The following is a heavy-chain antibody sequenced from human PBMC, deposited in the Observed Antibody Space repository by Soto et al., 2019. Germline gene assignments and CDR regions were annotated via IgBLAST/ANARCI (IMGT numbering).Heavy chain of an antibody. J-gene: IGHJ5*01. V-gene: IGHV1-69*02. CDR1: GDTSTIYT. CDR3: ATDKYGAGRVGVHS. CDR2: IVPLLRIT. Sequence: QVQLVQSGAEVKKPGASLRVSCETSGDTSTIYTITWVRQAPGQGLQWMGRIVPLLRITNYAQEFQGRLTITADSSTRSAPIELTSLTSEDTAVYYCATDKYGAGRVGVHSWGQEPWSSSPQ. D-gene: IGHD1-26*01.